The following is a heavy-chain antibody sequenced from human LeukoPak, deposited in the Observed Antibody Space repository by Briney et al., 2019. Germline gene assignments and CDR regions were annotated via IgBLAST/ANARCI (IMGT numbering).Heavy chain of an antibody. CDR2: IIPSFGIP. CDR1: GDAFNSHT. Sequence: ASVKVSCKASGDAFNSHTINWVRQPPGQGLEWVGLIIPSFGIPSYAQKFKGRVPISADTSTTTAFMDLTSLRSEDTAVYYCARDFWGTMVRAASMDVWGQGTTVTVSS. J-gene: IGHJ6*02. V-gene: IGHV1-69*10. D-gene: IGHD3-10*01. CDR3: ARDFWGTMVRAASMDV.